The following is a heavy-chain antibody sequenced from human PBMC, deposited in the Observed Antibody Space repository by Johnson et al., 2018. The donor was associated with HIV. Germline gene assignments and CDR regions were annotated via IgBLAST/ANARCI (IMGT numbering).Heavy chain of an antibody. CDR3: ALSYSLDAFDI. CDR2: IKNKANSYTT. V-gene: IGHV3-72*01. Sequence: VQLVESGGGLVKPGGSLRLSCAASGFTFSNAWMSWVRQAPWKGLEWVGRIKNKANSYTTEYAASVKGRFTISRDDSKNSLYLQMNSLKTEDTAVYYCALSYSLDAFDIWGQGTMVTVSS. CDR1: GFTFSNAW. J-gene: IGHJ3*02. D-gene: IGHD2-21*01.